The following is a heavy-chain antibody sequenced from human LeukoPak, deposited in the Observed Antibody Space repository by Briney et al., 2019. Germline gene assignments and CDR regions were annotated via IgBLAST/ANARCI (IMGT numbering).Heavy chain of an antibody. CDR2: IYTSGST. Sequence: SQTLSLTCTVSGGSISSGSYHWSWIRQPAGKGLEWIGRIYTSGSTNYNPSLKSRVTISVDTSKNQFSLKLSSVTAADTAVYYCASEPGIAVAGTEGWPNDYWGQGTLVTVSS. CDR1: GGSISSGSYH. J-gene: IGHJ4*02. D-gene: IGHD6-19*01. V-gene: IGHV4-61*02. CDR3: ASEPGIAVAGTEGWPNDY.